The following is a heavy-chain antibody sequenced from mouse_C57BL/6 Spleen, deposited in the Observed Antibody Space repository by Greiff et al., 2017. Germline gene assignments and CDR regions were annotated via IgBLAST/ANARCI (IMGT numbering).Heavy chain of an antibody. Sequence: EVQLVESGGGLVQPKGSLKLSCAASGFTFNTYAMPWVRQAPGKGLEWVARIRSKSSNSATYYADSVKDRFTISRDASPSMLYLQMNNRRTEDEAMYYCVRERDYDDDGGMDYWGQGTSVTVAS. V-gene: IGHV10-3*01. J-gene: IGHJ4*01. D-gene: IGHD2-4*01. CDR3: VRERDYDDDGGMDY. CDR2: IRSKSSNSAT. CDR1: GFTFNTYA.